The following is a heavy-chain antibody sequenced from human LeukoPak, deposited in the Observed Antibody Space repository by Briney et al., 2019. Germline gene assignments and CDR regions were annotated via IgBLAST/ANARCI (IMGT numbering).Heavy chain of an antibody. CDR3: AKPWGSGYELDY. CDR2: ISASGGST. V-gene: IGHV3-23*01. Sequence: GGSPRLSCAASGFIFSSYAMSWVRQAPGKGLEWVSAISASGGSTYYADSVKGRFTISRDNSKNTLYLQMNSLRAEDTAVYYCAKPWGSGYELDYWGQGTLVTVSS. D-gene: IGHD5-12*01. CDR1: GFIFSSYA. J-gene: IGHJ4*02.